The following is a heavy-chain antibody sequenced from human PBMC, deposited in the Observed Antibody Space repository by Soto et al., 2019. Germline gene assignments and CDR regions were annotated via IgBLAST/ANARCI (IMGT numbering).Heavy chain of an antibody. Sequence: GGSLRLSCAASGFTFSSYSMNWVRQAPGKGLEWVSSISSSSSYIYYADSVEGRFTISRDNAKNSLYLQMNSLRAEDTAVYYCARSWIQLWLLYGMDVWGQGTTVTVSS. V-gene: IGHV3-21*01. J-gene: IGHJ6*02. CDR1: GFTFSSYS. CDR2: ISSSSSYI. CDR3: ARSWIQLWLLYGMDV. D-gene: IGHD5-18*01.